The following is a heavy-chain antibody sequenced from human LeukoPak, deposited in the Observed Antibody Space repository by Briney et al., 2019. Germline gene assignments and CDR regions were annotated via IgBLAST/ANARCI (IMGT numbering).Heavy chain of an antibody. CDR1: GFTFSSYA. Sequence: GGSLRLSCAASGFTFSSYAMSWVRQAPGKGLEWVSAISGSGGSTYYADSVKGRFTTSRDNSKNTLYLQMSSLRAEDTAVYYCAKIIVVLPSTISNPYYFDYWGQGTLVTVSS. CDR2: ISGSGGST. J-gene: IGHJ4*02. D-gene: IGHD2-2*02. V-gene: IGHV3-23*01. CDR3: AKIIVVLPSTISNPYYFDY.